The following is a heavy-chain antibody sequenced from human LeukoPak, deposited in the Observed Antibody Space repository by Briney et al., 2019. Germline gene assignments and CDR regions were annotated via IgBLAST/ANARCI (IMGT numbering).Heavy chain of an antibody. CDR2: ISSSGSTI. CDR1: GFTFSDYY. D-gene: IGHD5-18*01. J-gene: IGHJ6*03. CDR3: AKGKVDTAMVTWYYMDV. Sequence: GGSLRLSCAASGFTFSDYYMSWIRQAPGKGLEWVSYISSSGSTIYYADSVKGRFTISRDNSKNTLYLQMNSLRAEDTAVYYCAKGKVDTAMVTWYYMDVWGKGTTVTVSS. V-gene: IGHV3-11*01.